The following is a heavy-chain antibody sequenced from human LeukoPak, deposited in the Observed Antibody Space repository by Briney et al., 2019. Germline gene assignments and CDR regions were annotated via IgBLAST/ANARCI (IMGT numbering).Heavy chain of an antibody. CDR2: ISSSGSTI. V-gene: IGHV3-11*01. D-gene: IGHD3-10*01. J-gene: IGHJ5*02. CDR3: ARDIWFGEYRNWFDP. CDR1: GFTFSDYY. Sequence: PGGSLRLSCAASGFTFSDYYMSWIRQAPGKGLEWVSYISSSGSTIYYADSVKGRFTISRDNAKNSLYLQMNSLRAEDTAVYYCARDIWFGEYRNWFDPWGQGTLVTVSS.